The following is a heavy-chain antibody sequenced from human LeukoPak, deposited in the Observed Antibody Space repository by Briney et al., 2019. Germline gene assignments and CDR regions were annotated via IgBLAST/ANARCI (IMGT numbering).Heavy chain of an antibody. CDR1: GGTFSSYA. CDR3: ARDIVATNDGVDY. Sequence: RASVKVSCKASGGTFSSYAISWVRQAPRQGLEWMGRNIPILGIANYAQKFQGRVMITADKSTSTAYMELSSLRSEDTAVYYCARDIVATNDGVDYWGQGTLVTVSS. V-gene: IGHV1-69*04. J-gene: IGHJ4*02. CDR2: NIPILGIA. D-gene: IGHD5-12*01.